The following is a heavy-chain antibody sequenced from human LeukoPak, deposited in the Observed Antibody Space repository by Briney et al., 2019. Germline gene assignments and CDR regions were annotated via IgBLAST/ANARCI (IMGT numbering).Heavy chain of an antibody. J-gene: IGHJ3*02. Sequence: GGSLRLSCAASGFTFSSYAMSWVRQAPGKGLEWVAVISYDGSNKYYADSVKGRFTISRDTSKNTLYLQMNSLRAEDTAVYYCARSERLLTAFDIWGQGTMVTVSS. CDR2: ISYDGSNK. CDR1: GFTFSSYA. D-gene: IGHD2-15*01. CDR3: ARSERLLTAFDI. V-gene: IGHV3-30-3*01.